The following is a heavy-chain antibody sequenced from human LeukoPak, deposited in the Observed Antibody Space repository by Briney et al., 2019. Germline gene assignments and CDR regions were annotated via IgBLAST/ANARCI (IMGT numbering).Heavy chain of an antibody. CDR1: GGSFSGYY. CDR2: INHSGST. V-gene: IGHV4-34*01. J-gene: IGHJ4*02. Sequence: SETLSLTCAVYGGSFSGYYWSWIRQPPGKGLEWIGEINHSGSTNYNPSLKSRVTISVDTSKNQFSLKLSSVTAADTAVYYCARAGVRYYYDSSRYRLSFDYWGQGTLVTVSS. D-gene: IGHD3-22*01. CDR3: ARAGVRYYYDSSRYRLSFDY.